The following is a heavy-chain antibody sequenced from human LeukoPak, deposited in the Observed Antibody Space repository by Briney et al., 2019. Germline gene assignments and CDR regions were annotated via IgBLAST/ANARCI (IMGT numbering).Heavy chain of an antibody. CDR2: IYTGDSNN. Sequence: GESLKISCKGSGYGFTSYWIGWVRQKPGKGLEWMGIIYTGDSNNRYSPSFQGQVSISADKSVSTAYLQWSSLKASDSAMYYCARQPRGTVVFDYWGQGTLVTVSS. V-gene: IGHV5-51*01. D-gene: IGHD4-23*01. CDR1: GYGFTSYW. CDR3: ARQPRGTVVFDY. J-gene: IGHJ4*02.